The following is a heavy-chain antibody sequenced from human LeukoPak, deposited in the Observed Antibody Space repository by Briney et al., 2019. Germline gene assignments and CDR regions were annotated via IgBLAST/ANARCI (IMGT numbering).Heavy chain of an antibody. J-gene: IGHJ4*02. V-gene: IGHV4-34*01. CDR3: ARARPYLPDYYDSSGYYNY. CDR2: INHSGST. CDR1: GGSFSGYY. D-gene: IGHD3-22*01. Sequence: SETLSLTCAVYGGSFSGYYWSWIRQPPGKGLEWIGEINHSGSTNYNPSLKSRVTISVDTSKNQFSLKPSSVTAADTAVYYCARARPYLPDYYDSSGYYNYWGQGTLVTVSS.